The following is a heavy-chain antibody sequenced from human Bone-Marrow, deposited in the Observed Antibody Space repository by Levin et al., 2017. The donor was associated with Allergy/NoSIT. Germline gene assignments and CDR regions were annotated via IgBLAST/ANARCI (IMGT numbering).Heavy chain of an antibody. CDR3: ARHPVVVPTATPAVDY. D-gene: IGHD2-2*01. Sequence: SETLSLTCTVSGGSISSSSYYWGWIRQPPGKGLEWIGNIFYTGSTFYTPSLKSRVTISVDPSKHPFSLKLSSVTAADTAVYYCARHPVVVPTATPAVDYWGQGTLVTVSS. J-gene: IGHJ4*02. V-gene: IGHV4-39*01. CDR2: IFYTGST. CDR1: GGSISSSSYY.